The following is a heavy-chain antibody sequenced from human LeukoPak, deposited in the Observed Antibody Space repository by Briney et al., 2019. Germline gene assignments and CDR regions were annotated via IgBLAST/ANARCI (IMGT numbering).Heavy chain of an antibody. D-gene: IGHD6-6*01. CDR1: GFTFSSYS. CDR3: ATDSSSGDY. CDR2: ISSSSSYI. J-gene: IGHJ4*02. V-gene: IGHV3-21*01. Sequence: PGGSPRLSCAASGFTFSSYSMNWVRQAPGKGLEWVSSISSSSSYIYYADSVKGRFTISRDNAKNSLYLQMNSLRAEDTAVYYCATDSSSGDYWGQGTLVTVSS.